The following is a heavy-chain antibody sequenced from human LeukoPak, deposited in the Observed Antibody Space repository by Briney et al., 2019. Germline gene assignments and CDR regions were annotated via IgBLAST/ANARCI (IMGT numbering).Heavy chain of an antibody. CDR1: GGSISSYY. CDR3: ARAKYSSRWSLDY. D-gene: IGHD6-13*01. CDR2: IDSNGGGA. V-gene: IGHV3-74*03. Sequence: ETLSLTCTVSGGSISSYYWSWIRQPQGKGLVWVSRIDSNGGGATYADSVKGRFTTSRDNGNNTMYLQMNSLRAEDTAIYYCARAKYSSRWSLDYWGQGALVTASS. J-gene: IGHJ4*02.